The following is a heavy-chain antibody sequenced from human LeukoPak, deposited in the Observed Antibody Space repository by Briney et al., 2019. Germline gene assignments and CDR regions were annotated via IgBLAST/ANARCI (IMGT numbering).Heavy chain of an antibody. CDR3: AHEGGGVVVPAAPV. J-gene: IGHJ6*04. V-gene: IGHV3-66*01. CDR1: GFTVSSNY. D-gene: IGHD2-2*01. Sequence: GGSLRLSCAASGFTVSSNYMSWVRQAPGKGLEWVSVIYSCGSTYYADSVKGRFTISRDNSKNTLYLQMNSLRAEDTAVYYCAHEGGGVVVPAAPVWGKGTTVTVSS. CDR2: IYSCGST.